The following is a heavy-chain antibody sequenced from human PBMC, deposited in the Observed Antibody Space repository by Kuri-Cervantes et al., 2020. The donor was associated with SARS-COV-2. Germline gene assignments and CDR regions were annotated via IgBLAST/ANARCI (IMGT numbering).Heavy chain of an antibody. CDR2: IRYDGHSE. V-gene: IGHV3-30*02. Sequence: LSLTCAPSGFTFRNYGMHWVRLAPGKGLEWMAFIRYDGHSEDYADSVKGRFTVSRDNSKNTLYLQMNSRTTEDTAVYYCAKSNPHSDYYFDYWGQVTMVTVSS. CDR3: AKSNPHSDYYFDY. CDR1: GFTFRNYG. D-gene: IGHD3-3*01. J-gene: IGHJ4*02.